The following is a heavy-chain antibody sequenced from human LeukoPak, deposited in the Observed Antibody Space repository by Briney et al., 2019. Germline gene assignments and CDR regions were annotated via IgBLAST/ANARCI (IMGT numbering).Heavy chain of an antibody. CDR1: GGSISSSSYY. Sequence: PSETLSLTCTVSGGSISSSSYYWSWIRQPPGKGLEWIGYIYYSGSTNYNPSLKSRVTISVDTSKNQFSLKLSSVTAADTAVYYCAHHYDFWSGYIDYWGQGTLVTVSS. D-gene: IGHD3-3*01. CDR2: IYYSGST. V-gene: IGHV4-61*01. CDR3: AHHYDFWSGYIDY. J-gene: IGHJ4*02.